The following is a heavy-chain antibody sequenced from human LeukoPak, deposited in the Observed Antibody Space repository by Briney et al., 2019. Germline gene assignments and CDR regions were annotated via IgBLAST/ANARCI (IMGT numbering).Heavy chain of an antibody. CDR1: GGAIGSYY. V-gene: IGHV4-59*08. CDR3: ARRLKIFGVGKGDAFDT. J-gene: IGHJ3*02. CDR2: IYYSGST. D-gene: IGHD3-3*01. Sequence: SETLSLTCTVSGGAIGSYYWSWIRQPPGKGLEWIGYIYYSGSTNYNPSLKSRVTISVDTSKNQFSLNLSSVTAADTAVYYCARRLKIFGVGKGDAFDTWGQGTMVTVSS.